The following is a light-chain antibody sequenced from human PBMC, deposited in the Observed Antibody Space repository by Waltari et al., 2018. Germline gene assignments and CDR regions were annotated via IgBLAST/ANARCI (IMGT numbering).Light chain of an antibody. V-gene: IGLV1-47*01. J-gene: IGLJ3*02. CDR3: AAWDDSLSRLV. CDR2: KDN. Sequence: QSVLTQPPSTSGTPGPRVPISFSGSSSNIGTNFVYWYQQLPGTAPKLLIFKDNQRPSGVPDRFSDSRSGTSASLAISGLRSEDEADYYCAAWDDSLSRLVFGGGTKLTVL. CDR1: SSNIGTNF.